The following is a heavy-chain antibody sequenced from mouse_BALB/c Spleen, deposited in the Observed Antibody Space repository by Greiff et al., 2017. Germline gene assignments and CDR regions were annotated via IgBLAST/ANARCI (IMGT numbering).Heavy chain of an antibody. D-gene: IGHD1-1*01. Sequence: EVQLVESGGGLVQPGGSRKLSCAASGFTFSSFGMHWVRQAPEKGLEWVGYISSGSSTIYYADTVKGRFTISRDNPKNTLFLQMTSLRSEDTAMYYCARFTTVPYYAMDYWGQGTSVTVSS. CDR1: GFTFSSFG. J-gene: IGHJ4*01. CDR3: ARFTTVPYYAMDY. V-gene: IGHV5-17*02. CDR2: ISSGSSTI.